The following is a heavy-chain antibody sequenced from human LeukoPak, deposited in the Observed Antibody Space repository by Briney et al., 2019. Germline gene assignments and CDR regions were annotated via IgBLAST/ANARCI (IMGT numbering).Heavy chain of an antibody. CDR2: IGHDGKYL. V-gene: IGHV3-33*01. D-gene: IGHD3-10*01. J-gene: IGHJ4*02. CDR1: GFNFGAYG. CDR3: ARDLGVGRYFDY. Sequence: GGSLRLSCAASGFNFGAYGMHWVRQAPGKGLEWVGVIGHDGKYLKYVDSVRGRFTMSRDNSRNTLDLQMNGLRLEDTALYYCARDLGVGRYFDYCGQGTLVTVSS.